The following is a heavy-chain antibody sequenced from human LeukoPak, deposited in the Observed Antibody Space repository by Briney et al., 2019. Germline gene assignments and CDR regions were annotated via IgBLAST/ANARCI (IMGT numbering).Heavy chain of an antibody. V-gene: IGHV3-30*02. J-gene: IGHJ6*03. CDR3: AKADPANYYYMDV. CDR2: IRYDGSNK. D-gene: IGHD2-15*01. CDR1: GLTFSSYG. Sequence: GGSLRLSCAASGLTFSSYGMHWVRQAPGKGLEWVAFIRYDGSNKYYADSVKGRFTISRDNSKNTLYLQMNSLRAEDTAVYYCAKADPANYYYMDVWGKGTTVTVSS.